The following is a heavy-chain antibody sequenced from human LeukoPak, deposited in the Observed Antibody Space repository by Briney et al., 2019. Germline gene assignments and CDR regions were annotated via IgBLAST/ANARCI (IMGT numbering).Heavy chain of an antibody. J-gene: IGHJ6*03. CDR2: IYPGDSDT. CDR3: AKVVELATLTGDSYTYSYHMDV. D-gene: IGHD5-24*01. V-gene: IGHV5-51*01. CDR1: GYSFSTYW. Sequence: GEPLQISCKGSGYSFSTYWIGWVRQMPGKGLEWMGFIYPGDSDTRYCPSFQGQVTISADKSITTAYLQWSSLKASDTAMYYCAKVVELATLTGDSYTYSYHMDVWGKGTAVTVSS.